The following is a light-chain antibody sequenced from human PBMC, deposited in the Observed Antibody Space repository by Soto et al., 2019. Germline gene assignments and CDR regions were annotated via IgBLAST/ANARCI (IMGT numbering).Light chain of an antibody. CDR3: QQRGNWPPIT. Sequence: ETVLTQSPATLSLSPGERATLSCRASQSVSRFLAWYQQKPGQAPRLLIYDASNRATGIPARFSGSGSGTDFTLTISSLEPDDVAVYYCQQRGNWPPITFGQGTRLDIK. J-gene: IGKJ5*01. CDR2: DAS. CDR1: QSVSRF. V-gene: IGKV3-11*01.